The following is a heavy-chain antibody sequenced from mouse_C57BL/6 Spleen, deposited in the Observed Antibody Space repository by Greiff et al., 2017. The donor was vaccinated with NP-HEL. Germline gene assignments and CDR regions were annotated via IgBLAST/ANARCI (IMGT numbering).Heavy chain of an antibody. V-gene: IGHV1-81*01. J-gene: IGHJ2*01. D-gene: IGHD1-1*01. CDR2: IYPRSGNT. CDR3: ARESLRDYYGPEDFDY. CDR1: GYTFTSYG. Sequence: QVQLQQSGAELARPGASVKLSCKASGYTFTSYGISWVKQRTGQGLEWIGEIYPRSGNTYYNEKFKGKATLTADKSSSTAYMELRSLTSEDSAVYFCARESLRDYYGPEDFDYWGQGTTLTVSS.